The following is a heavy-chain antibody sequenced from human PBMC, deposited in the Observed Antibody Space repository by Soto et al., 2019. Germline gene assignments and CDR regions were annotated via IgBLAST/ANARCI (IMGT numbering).Heavy chain of an antibody. CDR1: GYTFSSFG. D-gene: IGHD5-12*01. CDR3: ARDNGYESDY. Sequence: GPVEVSCKASGYTFSSFGISWVGQAPGQGLEWMGWISAYNGNTNYAQKLQGRVTMTTDTSTSTAYMGLRSLRSDDTAVYYCARDNGYESDYWGQATLVTVSS. J-gene: IGHJ4*02. CDR2: ISAYNGNT. V-gene: IGHV1-18*01.